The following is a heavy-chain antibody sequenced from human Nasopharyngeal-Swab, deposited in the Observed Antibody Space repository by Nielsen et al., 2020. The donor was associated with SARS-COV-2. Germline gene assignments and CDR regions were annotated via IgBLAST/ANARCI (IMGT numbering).Heavy chain of an antibody. CDR1: GDSVSRNIAA. Sequence: SQTLSLTCVISGDSVSRNIAAWNWLRQSPSRGLEWLGRTYYRSKWYNDYAVSVESRITINPDTSKNQVTLQLDSVTPEDTAVYYCARGAAVLYGMDVWGQGTTVTVSS. CDR3: ARGAAVLYGMDV. D-gene: IGHD6-19*01. J-gene: IGHJ6*02. V-gene: IGHV6-1*01. CDR2: TYYRSKWYN.